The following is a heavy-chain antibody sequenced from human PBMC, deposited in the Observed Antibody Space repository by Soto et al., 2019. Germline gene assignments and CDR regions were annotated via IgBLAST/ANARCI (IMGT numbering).Heavy chain of an antibody. Sequence: GESLRLSCAASGFTFSSYSMNWVRQAPGKGLEWVSSISSSSSYIYYADSVKGRFTISRDNAKNSLYLQMNSLRAEDTAVYYCARTAGCSGGSCYQYYFDYWGQGTLVTVSS. D-gene: IGHD2-15*01. V-gene: IGHV3-21*01. CDR3: ARTAGCSGGSCYQYYFDY. J-gene: IGHJ4*02. CDR1: GFTFSSYS. CDR2: ISSSSSYI.